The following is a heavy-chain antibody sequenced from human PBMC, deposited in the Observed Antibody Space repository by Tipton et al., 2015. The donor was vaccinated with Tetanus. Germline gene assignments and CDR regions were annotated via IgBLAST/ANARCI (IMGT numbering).Heavy chain of an antibody. CDR2: IKHDGSEK. D-gene: IGHD2-2*01. CDR3: ARGLERLYCSSTVCHPNWCGP. Sequence: SLRLSCAASGFTFSDFWMTWVRQAPGKGLEWVANIKHDGSEKSYVDSVKGRFSVSRDNAKNSLFLQMNSLRVEDTAVYYCARGLERLYCSSTVCHPNWCGPWGQGTLVTVSS. V-gene: IGHV3-7*01. CDR1: GFTFSDFW. J-gene: IGHJ5*02.